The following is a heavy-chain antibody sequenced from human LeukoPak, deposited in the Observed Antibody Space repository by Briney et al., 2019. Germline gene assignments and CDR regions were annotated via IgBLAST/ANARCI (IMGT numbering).Heavy chain of an antibody. Sequence: TGGSLRLSCAASGFTFSSYVMSWVRQAPGKGLEWVSGISGSGGSTSHADSVKGRFTISRDNSKNTLYLQMNSLRAEDTAEYYCAKVYSSGWYWVDYWGQGTLVTVSS. CDR2: ISGSGGST. D-gene: IGHD6-19*01. CDR3: AKVYSSGWYWVDY. J-gene: IGHJ4*02. V-gene: IGHV3-23*01. CDR1: GFTFSSYV.